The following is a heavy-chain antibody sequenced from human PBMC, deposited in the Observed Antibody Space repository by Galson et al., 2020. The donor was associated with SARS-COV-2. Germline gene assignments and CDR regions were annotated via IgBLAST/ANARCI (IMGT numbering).Heavy chain of an antibody. Sequence: KIGESLKISCAASGFTFSDYYMSWIRQAPGKGLEWVSYISSSSSYTNYADSVKGRFTISRDNAKNSLYLQMNSLRAEDTAVYYCARDYYDSSGYSSHWGQGTLVTVSS. CDR1: GFTFSDYY. D-gene: IGHD3-22*01. J-gene: IGHJ4*02. CDR2: ISSSSSYT. V-gene: IGHV3-11*05. CDR3: ARDYYDSSGYSSH.